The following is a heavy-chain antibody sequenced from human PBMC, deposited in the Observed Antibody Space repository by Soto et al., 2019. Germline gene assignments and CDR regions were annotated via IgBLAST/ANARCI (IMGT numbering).Heavy chain of an antibody. CDR2: IGTAGDT. D-gene: IGHD3-10*01. CDR3: ARGGYGSDYYYMDV. Sequence: SLRLSCAASGFTFSSYDMHWVRQATGKGLEWVSAIGTAGDTYYPGSVKGRFTISRENAKNSLYLQMNSLRAGDTAVYYCARGGYGSDYYYMDVWGKGTTVTVSS. V-gene: IGHV3-13*01. CDR1: GFTFSSYD. J-gene: IGHJ6*03.